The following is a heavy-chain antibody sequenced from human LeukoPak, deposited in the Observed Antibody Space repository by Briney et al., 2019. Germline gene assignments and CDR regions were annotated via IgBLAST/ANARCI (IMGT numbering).Heavy chain of an antibody. D-gene: IGHD2-2*01. Sequence: SETLSLTCTVSGGSISSYYWSWIRQPPGKGLEWIGYIYYSGSTNYNPSLKSRVTISVDTSKNQFSLKLSSVTAADTAVYYCAREGYCSSTSCHGVDYWGQGTLVTVSS. J-gene: IGHJ4*02. CDR1: GGSISSYY. CDR3: AREGYCSSTSCHGVDY. CDR2: IYYSGST. V-gene: IGHV4-59*01.